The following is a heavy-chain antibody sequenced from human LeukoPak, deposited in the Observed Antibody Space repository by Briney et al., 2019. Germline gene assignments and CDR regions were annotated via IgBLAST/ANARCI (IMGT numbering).Heavy chain of an antibody. J-gene: IGHJ6*03. CDR1: GGSISSGSYY. D-gene: IGHD2-2*01. CDR3: ARLSRYCSSTSCFYYYYYMDV. V-gene: IGHV4-61*02. CDR2: IYTSGST. Sequence: PSQTLSLTCTVSGGSISSGSYYWSWIRQPAGKGLEWIGRIYTSGSTNYNPSLKSRVTISVDTSKNQFSLKLSSVTAADTAVYYCARLSRYCSSTSCFYYYYYMDVWGKGTTVTVSS.